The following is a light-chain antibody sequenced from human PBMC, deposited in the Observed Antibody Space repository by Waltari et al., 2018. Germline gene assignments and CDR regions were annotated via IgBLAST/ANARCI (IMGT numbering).Light chain of an antibody. CDR3: QQRNNWSTT. J-gene: IGKJ5*01. Sequence: AIQMTQSPSSLPASVGDRVTITCRASQGIRNNLGWYQQQPGKAPKLLMYATSTLQSGVPSRFSGSGSGTDFTLTISSLQPEDFATYYCQQRNNWSTTFGQGTRLEIK. V-gene: IGKV1-6*01. CDR1: QGIRNN. CDR2: ATS.